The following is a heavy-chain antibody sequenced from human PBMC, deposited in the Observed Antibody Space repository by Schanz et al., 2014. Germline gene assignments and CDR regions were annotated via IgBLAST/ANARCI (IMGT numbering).Heavy chain of an antibody. CDR3: ARAHGNNWYGKGLDY. CDR1: GFTFSSYA. D-gene: IGHD1-1*01. Sequence: QVQLVESGGGVVQPGRSLRLSCAAFGFTFSSYAMHWVRQAPGKGLEWVAVISYDGRNKYYADSVKGRFTISRDNSKNTLYLQMNSLRAEDTAVYYCARAHGNNWYGKGLDYWGQGTQVTVSS. CDR2: ISYDGRNK. V-gene: IGHV3-30-3*01. J-gene: IGHJ4*02.